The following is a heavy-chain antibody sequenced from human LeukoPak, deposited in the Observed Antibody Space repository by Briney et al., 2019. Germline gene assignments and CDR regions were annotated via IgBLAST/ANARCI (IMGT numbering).Heavy chain of an antibody. Sequence: GGSLRLSCAASGFTFDDYAMHWVRQAPGKGLEWVSSISGSGGSTYYADSVKGRFTISRDNSKNTLYLQMNSLRAEDTAVYYCAKHGNNNAFDIWGQGTMVTVSS. V-gene: IGHV3-23*01. J-gene: IGHJ3*02. D-gene: IGHD1/OR15-1a*01. CDR3: AKHGNNNAFDI. CDR1: GFTFDDYA. CDR2: ISGSGGST.